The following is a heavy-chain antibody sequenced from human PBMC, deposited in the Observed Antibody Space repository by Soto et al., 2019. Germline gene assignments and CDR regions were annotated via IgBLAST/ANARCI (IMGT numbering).Heavy chain of an antibody. CDR3: ASGLAYCGGDCSIPFDY. Sequence: QVQLVQSGAEVKKPGASVKVSCKASGYTFTSYGISWVRQAPGQGLEWMGWISAYNGNINYAQKLQGRVTMTTDTSTSTAYMELRSLRSDDTAVYYCASGLAYCGGDCSIPFDYWGQGTLVTVSS. D-gene: IGHD2-21*02. CDR1: GYTFTSYG. CDR2: ISAYNGNI. V-gene: IGHV1-18*01. J-gene: IGHJ4*02.